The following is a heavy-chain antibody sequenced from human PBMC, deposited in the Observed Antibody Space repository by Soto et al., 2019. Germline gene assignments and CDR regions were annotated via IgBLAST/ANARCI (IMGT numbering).Heavy chain of an antibody. D-gene: IGHD5-12*01. V-gene: IGHV3-23*01. Sequence: EVQLLVSGGGSAQPGGSLRLSCEVSGFTLTNYAMSWVRQTPGKGLEWVSQISASGDRTYYADSVKGRFTISKDFSKNTLLLQMNSLRGEDSAVYYWEGSWTWGQGTRVTVSS. CDR3: EGSWT. CDR2: ISASGDRT. CDR1: GFTLTNYA. J-gene: IGHJ3*01.